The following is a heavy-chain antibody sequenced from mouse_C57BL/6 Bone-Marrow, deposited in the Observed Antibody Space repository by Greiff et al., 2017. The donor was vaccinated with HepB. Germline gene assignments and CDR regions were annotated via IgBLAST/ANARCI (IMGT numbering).Heavy chain of an antibody. V-gene: IGHV1-64*01. CDR3: ATLYYSNYGFFYAMDY. D-gene: IGHD2-5*01. J-gene: IGHJ4*01. CDR2: IHPNSGST. Sequence: QVQLKQPGAELVKPGASVKLSCKASGYTFTSYWMHWVKQRPGQGLEWIGMIHPNSGSTNYNEKFKSKATLTVDKSSSTAYMQLSSLTSEDSAVYYCATLYYSNYGFFYAMDYWGQGTSVTVSS. CDR1: GYTFTSYW.